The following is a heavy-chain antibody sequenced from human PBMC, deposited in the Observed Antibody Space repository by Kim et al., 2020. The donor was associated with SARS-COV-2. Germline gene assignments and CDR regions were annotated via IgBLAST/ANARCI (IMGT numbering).Heavy chain of an antibody. CDR1: GFTFSSYA. D-gene: IGHD3-9*01. V-gene: IGHV3-23*01. CDR3: AKDLTSYYDILTGYYSGLDS. J-gene: IGHJ4*02. Sequence: GGSLRLSCAASGFTFSSYAMSWVRQAPGKGLEWISAISGSGGSTYYAASVKGRFTISRDNSKNTLYLQMNSLRAEDTAVYYCAKDLTSYYDILTGYYSGLDSWGKGTLVTVSS. CDR2: ISGSGGST.